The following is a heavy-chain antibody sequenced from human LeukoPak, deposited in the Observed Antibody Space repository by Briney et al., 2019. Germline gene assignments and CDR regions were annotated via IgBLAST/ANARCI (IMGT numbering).Heavy chain of an antibody. CDR1: GFSVSSNF. CDR3: AIGVGVAVVTFDY. CDR2: IYSGGST. Sequence: GGSLRLSCAASGFSVSSNFMSWVRQAPGKGLEWVSVIYSGGSTYYADPVKGRFTISRDNSKNTVYFQMNSLRAEDTAIYYCAIGVGVAVVTFDYWGQGTLVTVSS. D-gene: IGHD2-21*02. V-gene: IGHV3-53*01. J-gene: IGHJ4*02.